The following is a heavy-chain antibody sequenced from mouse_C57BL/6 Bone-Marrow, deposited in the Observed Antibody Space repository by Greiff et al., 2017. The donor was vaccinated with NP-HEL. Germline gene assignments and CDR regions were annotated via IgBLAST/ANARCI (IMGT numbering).Heavy chain of an antibody. D-gene: IGHD1-1*01. CDR3: ARSEYPVYYYGSSPFAY. J-gene: IGHJ3*01. CDR2: INPGSGGT. CDR1: GYAFTNYL. V-gene: IGHV1-54*01. Sequence: VQLQQSGAELVRPGTSVKVSCKASGYAFTNYLIEWVKQRPGQGLEWIGVINPGSGGTNYNEKFKGKATLTADKSSSTAYMQLSSLTSEDSAVYFCARSEYPVYYYGSSPFAYWGQGTLVTVSA.